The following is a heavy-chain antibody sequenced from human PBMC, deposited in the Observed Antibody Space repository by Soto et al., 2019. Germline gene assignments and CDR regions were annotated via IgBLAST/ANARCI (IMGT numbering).Heavy chain of an antibody. CDR1: GGTFSSYA. CDR2: IIPIFGTA. J-gene: IGHJ3*01. CDR3: AREVDIARSATFGV. D-gene: IGHD5-12*01. V-gene: IGHV1-69*13. Sequence: ASVKASCKASGGTFSSYAISGVRQAPGQGLEWIGGIIPIFGTANYAQKFQGRVTITADESTSTAYMEPSSLRSEDTAVHYCAREVDIARSATFGVGGHGT.